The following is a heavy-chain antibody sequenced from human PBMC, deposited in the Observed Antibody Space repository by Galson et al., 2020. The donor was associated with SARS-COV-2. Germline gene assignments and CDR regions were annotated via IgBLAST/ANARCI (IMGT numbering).Heavy chain of an antibody. CDR2: ISYDGSNK. V-gene: IGHV3-30*18. D-gene: IGHD2-15*01. CDR1: GFTFSTYG. Sequence: TGGSLRLSCVVSGFTFSTYGVHWVRQAPGKGLEWVAVISYDGSNKYYAVSVKGRFTISRDNSKNTVYLQMNSLRADDTAVYYCAKDMRAWVVAPYYFDYWGQGTLVTVSS. J-gene: IGHJ4*02. CDR3: AKDMRAWVVAPYYFDY.